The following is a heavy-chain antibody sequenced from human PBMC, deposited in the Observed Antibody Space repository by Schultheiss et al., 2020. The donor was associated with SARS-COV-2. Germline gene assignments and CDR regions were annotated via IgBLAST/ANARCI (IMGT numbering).Heavy chain of an antibody. CDR1: GYTFTGYY. D-gene: IGHD4-17*01. Sequence: ASVKVSCKASGYTFTGYYMHWVRQAPGQGLEWMGRINPNSGNTGYAQKFQGRVTMTTDTSTSTAYMELRSLRSDDTAIYYCARDGASVTTPTGYQWFNPWGQGTLVTVSS. CDR3: ARDGASVTTPTGYQWFNP. V-gene: IGHV1-2*06. CDR2: INPNSGNT. J-gene: IGHJ5*02.